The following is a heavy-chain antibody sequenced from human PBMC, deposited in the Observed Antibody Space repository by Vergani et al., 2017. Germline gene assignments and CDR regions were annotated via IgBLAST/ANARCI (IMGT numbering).Heavy chain of an antibody. D-gene: IGHD3-10*01. CDR1: GFTFSSFG. CDR2: ISYDGSDK. CDR3: AKDPXYYGSSYFYYMDV. Sequence: QVQLVESGGGVVQPGKSLILSCAASGFTFSSFGMHSVRQAPGKGLEWVAVISYDGSDKYSADSVKGRFTLSRDNSKNTLYLQMNSLRAEDTAVYYCAKDPXYYGSSYFYYMDVWGKGTTVTVSS. V-gene: IGHV3-30*18. J-gene: IGHJ6*03.